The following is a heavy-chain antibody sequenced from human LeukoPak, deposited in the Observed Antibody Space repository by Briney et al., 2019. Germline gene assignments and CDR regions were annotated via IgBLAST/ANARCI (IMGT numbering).Heavy chain of an antibody. CDR2: IGWDGTNI. V-gene: IGHV3-43*01. Sequence: GGSLRLSCAASGFTFDRHTMHWVRQPPGKGPEWVSLIGWDGTNIDYADSVKGRFTISRDDVKNMLYLQMNSLRVEDTGLYYCSTVEHFWGQGTLVTVSS. CDR1: GFTFDRHT. J-gene: IGHJ4*02. CDR3: STVEHF. D-gene: IGHD1/OR15-1a*01.